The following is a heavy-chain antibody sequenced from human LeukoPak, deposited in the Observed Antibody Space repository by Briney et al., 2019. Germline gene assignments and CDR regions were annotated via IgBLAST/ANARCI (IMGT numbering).Heavy chain of an antibody. J-gene: IGHJ4*02. V-gene: IGHV5-51*01. Sequence: AESLKISCKGSGYSFTSYWIAWVRQMPGKGLEWLVIIYPGDSDTRYSPSFQGQVTISADKSITTAYLQWSSLKASDTAMYYCARLTSGSFRGPLGYWGQGTLVTVSS. CDR2: IYPGDSDT. CDR1: GYSFTSYW. D-gene: IGHD1-26*01. CDR3: ARLTSGSFRGPLGY.